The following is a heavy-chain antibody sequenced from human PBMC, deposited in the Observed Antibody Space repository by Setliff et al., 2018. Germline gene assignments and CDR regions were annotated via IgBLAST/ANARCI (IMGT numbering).Heavy chain of an antibody. CDR3: AREGLTGYSSGWYFDYYYGMDV. CDR1: GFTFSDAW. V-gene: IGHV3-21*01. J-gene: IGHJ6*02. D-gene: IGHD6-19*01. CDR2: ISGSGGST. Sequence: PGGSLRLSCAASGFTFSDAWMNWVRQAPGKGLEWVSAISGSGGSTYYADSVKGRFTISRDNAKNSLYLQMNSLRAEDTAVYYCAREGLTGYSSGWYFDYYYGMDVWGQGTTVTVSS.